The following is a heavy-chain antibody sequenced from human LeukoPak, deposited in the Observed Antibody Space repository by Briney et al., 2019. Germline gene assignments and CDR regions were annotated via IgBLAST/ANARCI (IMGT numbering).Heavy chain of an antibody. CDR1: GGSISSGSYY. D-gene: IGHD3-22*01. J-gene: IGHJ4*02. CDR3: ARGGGSGYYPGDY. CDR2: IFYTGST. Sequence: TSETLSLTCTVSGGSISSGSYYWSWIRQPAGKGLEWIGYIFYTGSTKSNPSLNSRVTISVDTSKNQFSLRLSSVTAADTAVYYCARGGGSGYYPGDYWGQGTLVTVSS. V-gene: IGHV4-61*10.